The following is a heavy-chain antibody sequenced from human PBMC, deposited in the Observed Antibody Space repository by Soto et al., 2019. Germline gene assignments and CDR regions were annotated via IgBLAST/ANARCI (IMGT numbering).Heavy chain of an antibody. D-gene: IGHD1-7*01. CDR3: ARGGLELHFDY. CDR2: IYYSGST. V-gene: IGHV4-30-4*01. Sequence: SETLSLTCTVSGGSISSGDYYWSWIRQPPGKGLEWIGYIYYSGSTYYNPSLKSRVTISVDTSKNQFSLKLSSVTAADTAVYYCARGGLELHFDYWAQGTLVTVSS. J-gene: IGHJ4*02. CDR1: GGSISSGDYY.